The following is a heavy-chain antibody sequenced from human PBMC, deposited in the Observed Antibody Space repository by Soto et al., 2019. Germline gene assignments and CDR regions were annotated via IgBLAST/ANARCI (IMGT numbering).Heavy chain of an antibody. V-gene: IGHV2-5*01. Sequence: QGTLKESGPTLVKPTQPLTLTCSFSGFSLSTSGVGVGWIRQSPGKALEWLALIYWSGDEHYRPSLKSRLSIIKDTSKNHVVLIMTDMDPVDTATYYCARGLATLPVFAFDIWGQGRMVTVSS. CDR2: IYWSGDE. D-gene: IGHD6-6*01. J-gene: IGHJ3*02. CDR3: ARGLATLPVFAFDI. CDR1: GFSLSTSGVG.